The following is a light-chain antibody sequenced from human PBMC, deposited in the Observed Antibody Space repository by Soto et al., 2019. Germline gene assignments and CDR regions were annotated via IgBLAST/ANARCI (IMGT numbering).Light chain of an antibody. V-gene: IGKV3-20*01. CDR2: GAS. J-gene: IGKJ4*01. CDR3: QQYGSSPPLT. CDR1: QSVSSNY. Sequence: EIVLTQSPGTLSLSPGERATLSGRASQSVSSNYLAWYQQKPGQAPRLLIYGASSRAAGIPDRFSGSGSGTDFTLTISRLEPEDFALYYCQQYGSSPPLTFGGGTKVDIK.